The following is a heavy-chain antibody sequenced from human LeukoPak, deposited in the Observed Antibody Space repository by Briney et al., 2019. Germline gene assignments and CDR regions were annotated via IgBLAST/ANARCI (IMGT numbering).Heavy chain of an antibody. D-gene: IGHD4-11*01. V-gene: IGHV4-39*01. CDR3: ARRVDYLFDY. J-gene: IGHJ4*02. CDR2: IYYSGST. Sequence: PSETLSLTCTVSGGSISSSRYYWGWIRQPPGKGLECIGSIYYSGSTYYNPSLKSRVTISVDTSKSQFSLKLSSVTAADTAMYYCARRVDYLFDYWGQGTLVTVSS. CDR1: GGSISSSRYY.